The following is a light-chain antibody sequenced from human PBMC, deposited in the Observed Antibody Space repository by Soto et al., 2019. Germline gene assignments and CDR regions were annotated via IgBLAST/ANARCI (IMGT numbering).Light chain of an antibody. V-gene: IGKV1-5*03. CDR2: QAS. Sequence: IQMTQSPPFLSASVGDRATITCRASQSIRTWLAWYQQKPGKAPRLLMYQASSLKSGVPSRFSGSGSETEFTLTITSLQPDDTATYFCQQYSTYLWTFGQGTKVDIK. CDR3: QQYSTYLWT. CDR1: QSIRTW. J-gene: IGKJ1*01.